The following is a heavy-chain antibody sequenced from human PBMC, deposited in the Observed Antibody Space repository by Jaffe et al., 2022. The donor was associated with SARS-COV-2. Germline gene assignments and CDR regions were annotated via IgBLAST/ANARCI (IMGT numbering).Heavy chain of an antibody. V-gene: IGHV3-49*04. CDR1: GFTFGDYA. CDR3: TRAGYGDYFDY. J-gene: IGHJ4*02. D-gene: IGHD4-17*01. Sequence: EVQLVESGGGLVQPGRSLRLSCTASGFTFGDYAMSWVRQAPGKGLEWVGFIRSKAYGGTTEYAASVKGRFTISRDDSKSIAYLQMNSLKTEDTAVYYCTRAGYGDYFDYWGQGTLVTVSS. CDR2: IRSKAYGGTT.